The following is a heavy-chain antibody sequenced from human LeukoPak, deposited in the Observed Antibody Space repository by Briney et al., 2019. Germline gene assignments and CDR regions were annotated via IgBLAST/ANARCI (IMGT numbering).Heavy chain of an antibody. CDR1: GFTFSNYA. CDR3: ARGGGMDV. V-gene: IGHV3-23*01. J-gene: IGHJ6*02. Sequence: SGASLRLSCAASGFTFSNYAMTWVRQAPGKGLEWVSAISLSGGDTYYADSVKSRLSISRDNSKNTLYLQMNSLRAEDTAVYYCARGGGMDVWGQGTTVTVSS. CDR2: ISLSGGDT.